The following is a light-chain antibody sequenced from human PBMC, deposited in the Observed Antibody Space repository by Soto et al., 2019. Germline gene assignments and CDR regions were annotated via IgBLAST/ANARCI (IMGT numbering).Light chain of an antibody. V-gene: IGKV3-15*01. CDR3: QQYNYWPPPT. CDR2: GAS. CDR1: QSITTN. Sequence: EKVLTQSPVTLSVSLGERATLSCRASQSITTNLAWYPQKPGQAPRLLIFGASNTATGIPARFSGSGSGTECSLTISSLQSKDSAIYYEQQYNYWPPPTFGGGTKVVI. J-gene: IGKJ4*01.